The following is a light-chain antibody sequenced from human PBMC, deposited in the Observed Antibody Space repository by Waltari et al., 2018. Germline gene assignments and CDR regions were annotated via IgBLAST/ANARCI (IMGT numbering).Light chain of an antibody. V-gene: IGKV3-20*01. Sequence: EIVLTQSPGTLSLSPGESATLSCRASQSVGSNYLAWYQQRPGQAPRLLIYGASSMATGIPDRVSGSGSGTDFTLSIRRLEPEDFAVYYCQHYVRTWAFGQGTKVEIK. J-gene: IGKJ1*01. CDR1: QSVGSNY. CDR3: QHYVRTWA. CDR2: GAS.